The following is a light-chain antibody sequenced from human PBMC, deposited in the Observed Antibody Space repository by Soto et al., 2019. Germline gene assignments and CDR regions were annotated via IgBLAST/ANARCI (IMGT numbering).Light chain of an antibody. CDR3: QQYNNWPPFT. J-gene: IGKJ3*01. CDR2: GAS. V-gene: IGKV3-15*01. Sequence: EIVMTQSPATLSVSPGERATLSCRASQSVSSNLAWYQQKPGQAPRLLIYGASTRATGIPARFSGSGSGTESNLTISSLQSEDFAVYYCQQYNNWPPFTFGPGTKVDIK. CDR1: QSVSSN.